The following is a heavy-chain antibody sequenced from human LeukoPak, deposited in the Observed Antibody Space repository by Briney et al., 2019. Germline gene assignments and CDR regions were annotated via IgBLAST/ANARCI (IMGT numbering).Heavy chain of an antibody. CDR3: ARGRGYYYDSSGYYYFDY. CDR2: INHSRST. D-gene: IGHD3-22*01. Sequence: SETLSLTCAVYGGSFSGYYWSWIRQPPGKGLEWIGEINHSRSTNYNPSLKSRVTISVDTSENQFSLKLSSVTAADTAVYYCARGRGYYYDSSGYYYFDYWGQGTLVTVSS. CDR1: GGSFSGYY. V-gene: IGHV4-34*01. J-gene: IGHJ4*02.